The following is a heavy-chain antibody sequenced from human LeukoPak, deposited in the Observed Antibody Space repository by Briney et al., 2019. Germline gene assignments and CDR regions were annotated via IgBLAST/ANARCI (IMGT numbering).Heavy chain of an antibody. CDR2: ISHSGST. J-gene: IGHJ6*03. D-gene: IGHD2-15*01. CDR1: GYSISSDYF. Sequence: PSETLSLTCAVSGYSISSDYFWGWIRQPPGKELEWVGSISHSGSTYYNPSLKSRVTISLHASRNQFSLKLSSVTAADTAVYYCARVVIVPLGYYMDVWGKGTTVTVSS. V-gene: IGHV4-38-2*01. CDR3: ARVVIVPLGYYMDV.